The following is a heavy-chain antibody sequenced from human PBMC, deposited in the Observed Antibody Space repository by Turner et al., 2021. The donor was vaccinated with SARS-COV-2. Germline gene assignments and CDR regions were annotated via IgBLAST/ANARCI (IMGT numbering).Heavy chain of an antibody. V-gene: IGHV1-2*02. CDR3: ARGGLYYYDSSAYYGDAFDI. CDR1: GYTFTGYY. CDR2: INPNSGST. J-gene: IGHJ3*02. D-gene: IGHD3-22*01. Sequence: QVQLVQSGAEVKKPGGSVTASCKASGYTFTGYYMHWVRQAPGLGLERRGCINPNSGSTSDAQKFQGRVTMTRNTSISTAYMERSRLRSDDTAEYYCARGGLYYYDSSAYYGDAFDIWGQGTMVTVSS.